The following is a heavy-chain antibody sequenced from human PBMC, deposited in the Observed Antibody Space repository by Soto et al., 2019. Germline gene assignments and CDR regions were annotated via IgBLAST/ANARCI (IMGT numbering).Heavy chain of an antibody. CDR1: GGTFSSYA. D-gene: IGHD3-22*01. CDR2: IIPIFGTA. Sequence: QVQLVQSGAEVKKPGSSVKVSCKASGGTFSSYAISWVRQAPGQGLEWMGGIIPIFGTANYAQKFQGRVTITADESTSTAYMELSSLRLEDSAVYYWARVGGTYMIRNYYYCGMDVWGQGTTVTVSS. V-gene: IGHV1-69*01. J-gene: IGHJ6*02. CDR3: ARVGGTYMIRNYYYCGMDV.